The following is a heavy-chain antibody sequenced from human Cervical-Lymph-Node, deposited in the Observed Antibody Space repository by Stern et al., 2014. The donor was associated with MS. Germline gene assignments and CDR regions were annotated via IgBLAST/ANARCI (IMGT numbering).Heavy chain of an antibody. CDR2: IIPIFGTP. V-gene: IGHV1-69*01. J-gene: IGHJ6*02. CDR3: ATPSTGTVGGMDV. D-gene: IGHD4-17*01. Sequence: QVQLVQSGAEVKKPGSSVKVSCKASGGTFSTQAINWVRQAPGQGLEWVGGIIPIFGTPNYAQTVQDRVTITADESTSTAYLALHSRRAEDTAVYYCATPSTGTVGGMDVWGQGTPVTVSS. CDR1: GGTFSTQA.